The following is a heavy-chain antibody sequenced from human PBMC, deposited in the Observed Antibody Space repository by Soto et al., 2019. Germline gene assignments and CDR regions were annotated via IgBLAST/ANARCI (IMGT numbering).Heavy chain of an antibody. Sequence: SETLSLTCTVSGGSISSGGYYWSWIRQHPGKGLEWIGYIYYSGSTYYNPSLKSRVTISVDTSKNQFSLKLSSVTAADTAVYYCARVASQMGGYCSSTSCLIFDYWGQGTLVTVSS. V-gene: IGHV4-31*03. CDR2: IYYSGST. CDR3: ARVASQMGGYCSSTSCLIFDY. D-gene: IGHD2-2*01. CDR1: GGSISSGGYY. J-gene: IGHJ4*02.